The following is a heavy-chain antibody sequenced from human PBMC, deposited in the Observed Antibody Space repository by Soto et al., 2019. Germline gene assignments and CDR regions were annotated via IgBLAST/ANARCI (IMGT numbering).Heavy chain of an antibody. D-gene: IGHD3-16*01. CDR3: TGDVSAGGADG. Sequence: EMQLVESGGGLVQPGRSLRLSCTASGFTFNGHAMHWVRQAPGKGLEWVSGIHWIRGDTGYADSVKGRFTISKDNAKNSLYLQMSSLRADDTAVYYCTGDVSAGGADGWGKGTTVIVSS. V-gene: IGHV3-9*01. CDR1: GFTFNGHA. CDR2: IHWIRGDT. J-gene: IGHJ6*04.